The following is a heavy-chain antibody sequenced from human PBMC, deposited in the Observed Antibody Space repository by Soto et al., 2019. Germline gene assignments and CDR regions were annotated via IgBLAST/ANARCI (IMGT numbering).Heavy chain of an antibody. D-gene: IGHD1-1*01. Sequence: EVQLLESGGGLVQPGGSLRLSCAASGFTISSNAMYWVRQAPGKGLEWVSGISDRGDTTHYADSVKGRFTISGDTSKNTLYLQLNTLRADDTAVYYCAKDKPGTTSFDYWGQGTLVTVSS. CDR1: GFTISSNA. CDR3: AKDKPGTTSFDY. V-gene: IGHV3-23*01. J-gene: IGHJ4*02. CDR2: ISDRGDTT.